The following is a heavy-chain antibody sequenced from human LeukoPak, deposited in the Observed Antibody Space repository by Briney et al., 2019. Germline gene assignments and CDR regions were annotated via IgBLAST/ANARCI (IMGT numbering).Heavy chain of an antibody. J-gene: IGHJ4*02. D-gene: IGHD3-10*01. CDR1: GYSISSGYY. V-gene: IGHV4-38-2*01. Sequence: KPSETPSLTCAVSGYSISSGYYWGWIRQPPGKGLEWIGSIYHSGSTYYNPSLKSRVTISVDTSKNQFSLKLSSVTAADTAVYYCASRLWFGEFFDYWGKGTLVTVSS. CDR2: IYHSGST. CDR3: ASRLWFGEFFDY.